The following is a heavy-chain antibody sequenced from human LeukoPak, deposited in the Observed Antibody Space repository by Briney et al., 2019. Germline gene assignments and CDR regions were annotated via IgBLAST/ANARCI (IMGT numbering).Heavy chain of an antibody. D-gene: IGHD6-19*01. CDR1: GFTYSSYS. J-gene: IGHJ3*02. CDR3: ATLAVAGRDAFDI. Sequence: GGSLRLFCAASGFTYSSYSMNWARQAPGKGLEWVSSISSSSSYIYYADSVKGRFTISRDNAKNSLYLQMNSLRAEDTAVYYCATLAVAGRDAFDIWGQGTMVTVSS. V-gene: IGHV3-21*01. CDR2: ISSSSSYI.